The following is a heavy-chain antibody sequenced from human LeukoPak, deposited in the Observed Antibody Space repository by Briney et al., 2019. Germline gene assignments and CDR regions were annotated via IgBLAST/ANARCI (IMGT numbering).Heavy chain of an antibody. D-gene: IGHD3-22*01. Sequence: SGRSLRLSCAVSGFSVRTHYMSWVRQAPGKGLEWGSVIYSGGTIRYADSVKGRFTISRDNSRDTLHLQMNSLRVDDTAVYYCVRAVHHLFYSDSSGYYGDAFDVWGQGTVVTVSS. J-gene: IGHJ3*01. CDR2: IYSGGTI. CDR3: VRAVHHLFYSDSSGYYGDAFDV. V-gene: IGHV3-53*01. CDR1: GFSVRTHY.